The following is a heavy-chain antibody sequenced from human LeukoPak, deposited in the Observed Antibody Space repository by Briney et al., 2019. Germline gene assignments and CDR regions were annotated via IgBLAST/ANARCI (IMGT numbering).Heavy chain of an antibody. CDR2: ISYDGSNK. J-gene: IGHJ4*02. Sequence: PGGSLRLSCAASGFTFSSYGMHWVRQAPGKGLEWVAVISYDGSNKYYADSVKGRFTISRDNSKNTLYLQMNSLRAEDTAVYYCAKGSSSLEGYFDYWGQGTLVTVSS. V-gene: IGHV3-30*18. CDR1: GFTFSSYG. D-gene: IGHD6-13*01. CDR3: AKGSSSLEGYFDY.